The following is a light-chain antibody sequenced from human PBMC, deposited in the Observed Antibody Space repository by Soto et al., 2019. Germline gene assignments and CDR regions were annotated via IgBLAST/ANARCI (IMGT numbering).Light chain of an antibody. CDR2: AAS. J-gene: IGKJ4*01. CDR1: QSVSSN. Sequence: EIVMTQSPATLSVSPGERATLSCRASQSVSSNLAWYQQKPGQAPRLLMSAASTRASDVPARFSGSGSGTEFTLTISSLQSEDFATYFCLQDYNYPPSFGGGTKVEI. CDR3: LQDYNYPPS. V-gene: IGKV3-15*01.